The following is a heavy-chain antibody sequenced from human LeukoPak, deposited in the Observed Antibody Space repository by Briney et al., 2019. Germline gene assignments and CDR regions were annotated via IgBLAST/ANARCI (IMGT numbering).Heavy chain of an antibody. V-gene: IGHV4-39*07. CDR3: ATLTTVVTAFYFDY. D-gene: IGHD4-23*01. CDR1: GGSISSSSYY. Sequence: PSETLSLTCTVSGGSISSSSYYWGCIRQPPGKGLEWIGSIYYSGSTYYNPSLKSRVTISVDTSKNQFSLKLCSVTAADTAVYYCATLTTVVTAFYFDYWGQGTLVTVSS. J-gene: IGHJ4*02. CDR2: IYYSGST.